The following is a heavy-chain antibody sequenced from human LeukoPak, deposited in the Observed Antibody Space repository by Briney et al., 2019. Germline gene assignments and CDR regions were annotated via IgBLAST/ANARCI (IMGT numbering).Heavy chain of an antibody. CDR2: MNPNSGNT. V-gene: IGHV1-8*01. J-gene: IGHJ6*03. Sequence: ASVKVSCKASGYTFTSYDINWVRQATGQGLEWMGWMNPNSGNTGYAQKFQGRVTMTRNTSISTAYMELSSLRSEDAAVYYCARARRSQGAYYYYYYMDVWGKGTTVTVSS. CDR3: ARARRSQGAYYYYYYMDV. CDR1: GYTFTSYD.